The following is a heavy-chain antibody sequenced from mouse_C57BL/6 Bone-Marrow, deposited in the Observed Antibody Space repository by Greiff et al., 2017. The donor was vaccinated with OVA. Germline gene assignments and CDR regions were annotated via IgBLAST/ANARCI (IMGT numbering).Heavy chain of an antibody. Sequence: EVKLMESGPELVKPGASVKIPCKASGYTFTDYNMDWVKQSHGKSLEWIGDINPNNGGTIYNQKFKGKATLTVDKSSSTAYMELRSLTSEDTAVYYCARPIYDGRAWFAYWGQGTLVTVSA. CDR1: GYTFTDYN. CDR3: ARPIYDGRAWFAY. D-gene: IGHD2-3*01. J-gene: IGHJ3*01. CDR2: INPNNGGT. V-gene: IGHV1-18*01.